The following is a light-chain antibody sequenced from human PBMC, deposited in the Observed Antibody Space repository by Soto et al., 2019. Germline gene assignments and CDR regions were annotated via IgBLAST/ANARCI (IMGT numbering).Light chain of an antibody. Sequence: QSVLTHPRSVSGSPGQSVTISCTGTSSDVGGYNYVSWYQHHPGKAPKLIIYDVYKWPSGVPDRFSGFKSGNTASLTISGLQADDEAIYYCCSYTVRYSFVFGGGTKVTVL. CDR1: SSDVGGYNY. J-gene: IGLJ1*01. CDR3: CSYTVRYSFV. V-gene: IGLV2-11*01. CDR2: DVY.